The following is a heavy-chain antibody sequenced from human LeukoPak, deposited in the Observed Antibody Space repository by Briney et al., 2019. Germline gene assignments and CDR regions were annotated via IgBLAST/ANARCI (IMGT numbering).Heavy chain of an antibody. V-gene: IGHV4-4*02. Sequence: SETLSLTCAVSGGSISSTNWWNWVRQPPGKGLEWIGEIYHSESPNYNPSLKSRVTISVDKSKNQFSLNLSSVTAADTAVYYCARASLRSQAGVVIPSDPYYFDYWGQGTLVTVSS. CDR2: IYHSESP. D-gene: IGHD3-3*01. J-gene: IGHJ4*02. CDR3: ARASLRSQAGVVIPSDPYYFDY. CDR1: GGSISSTNW.